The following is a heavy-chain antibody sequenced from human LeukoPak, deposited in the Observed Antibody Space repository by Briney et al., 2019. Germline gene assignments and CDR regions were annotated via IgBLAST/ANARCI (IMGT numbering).Heavy chain of an antibody. D-gene: IGHD1-1*01. CDR3: AGTDMQLFDY. CDR1: GFTFSSYA. J-gene: IGHJ4*02. V-gene: IGHV3-64*01. CDR2: ISSNGGST. Sequence: GGSLRLSCAASGFTFSSYAMHWVRQAPGKGLEYVSAISSNGGSTYYANSVKGRFTISRDNSKNTLYLQMGSLRAEDTAVYYCAGTDMQLFDYWGQGTLVTVSS.